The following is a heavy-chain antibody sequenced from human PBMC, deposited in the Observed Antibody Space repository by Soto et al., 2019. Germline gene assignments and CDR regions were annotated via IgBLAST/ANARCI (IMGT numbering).Heavy chain of an antibody. Sequence: QVQLQESGPGLVKPSETLSLTCTVSGGSVSSGSYYWSWIRQPPGKGLAWIGYIYYSGSTNYNPSLKSRVTISVDTAKNQFSRKLSSGTAADTAVYYCARVVGCSGGSCYVIVYAFDIWGQGTMVTVSS. CDR3: ARVVGCSGGSCYVIVYAFDI. V-gene: IGHV4-61*01. CDR2: IYYSGST. J-gene: IGHJ3*02. D-gene: IGHD2-15*01. CDR1: GGSVSSGSYY.